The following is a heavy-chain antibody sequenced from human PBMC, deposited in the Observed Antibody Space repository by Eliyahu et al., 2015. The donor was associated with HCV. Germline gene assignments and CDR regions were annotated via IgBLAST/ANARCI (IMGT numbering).Heavy chain of an antibody. Sequence: VQPGGSLRLSCAASGFNFSSYAMSWVRQAPGKGLEWVSAISGSGGSTYYADSVKGQFTISRDNSKNTLYLQMNSLRAEDTAVYYCAKTLKPVHPYIVVDRDDAFDIWGQGTMVTVSS. V-gene: IGHV3-23*01. CDR2: ISGSGGST. D-gene: IGHD2-2*01. J-gene: IGHJ3*02. CDR1: GFNFSSYA. CDR3: AKTLKPVHPYIVVDRDDAFDI.